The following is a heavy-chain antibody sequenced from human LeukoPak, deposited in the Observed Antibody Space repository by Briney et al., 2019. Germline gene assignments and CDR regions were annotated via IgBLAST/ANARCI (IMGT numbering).Heavy chain of an antibody. Sequence: ASVEVSCKASGYTFTTYGFSWVRQAPGQGLEWMGWISSYNGGADYAQKLRGRVTMTTDTSTSTTYMELRSLRSDDTAVYYCARQKKQTRAIDYWGQGTLLT. CDR2: ISSYNGGA. V-gene: IGHV1-18*01. CDR3: ARQKKQTRAIDY. CDR1: GYTFTTYG. D-gene: IGHD4-11*01. J-gene: IGHJ4*02.